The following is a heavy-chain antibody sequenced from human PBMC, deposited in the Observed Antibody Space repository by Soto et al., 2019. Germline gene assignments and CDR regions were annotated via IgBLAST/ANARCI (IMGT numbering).Heavy chain of an antibody. Sequence: SETLSLTCAVYGGSFSGYYWSWIRQPPGKGLEWIGEINHSGSTNYNPSLKSRVTISVDTSKNQFSLKLSSVTAADTAVYYCARGVTIFGVVPNWFDHWGQGTLVT. V-gene: IGHV4-34*01. D-gene: IGHD3-3*01. CDR3: ARGVTIFGVVPNWFDH. J-gene: IGHJ5*02. CDR2: INHSGST. CDR1: GGSFSGYY.